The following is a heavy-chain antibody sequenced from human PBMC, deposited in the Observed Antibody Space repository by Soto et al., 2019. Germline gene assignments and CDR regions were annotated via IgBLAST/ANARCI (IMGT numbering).Heavy chain of an antibody. Sequence: SLTCAVYGGSFSGYYWSWIRQPPGKGLEWIGEINHSGSTNYNPSLKSRVTISVDTSKNQFSLKLSSVTAADTAVYYCARAYDFWRRNWFDPWAREPWSPSPQ. CDR1: GGSFSGYY. CDR3: ARAYDFWRRNWFDP. CDR2: INHSGST. J-gene: IGHJ5*02. V-gene: IGHV4-34*01. D-gene: IGHD3-3*01.